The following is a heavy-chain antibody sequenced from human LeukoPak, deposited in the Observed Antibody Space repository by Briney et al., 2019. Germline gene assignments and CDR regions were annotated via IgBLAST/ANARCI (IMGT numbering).Heavy chain of an antibody. J-gene: IGHJ6*04. D-gene: IGHD1-1*01. Sequence: PSQTLSLTCTVSGGSISSGSYYWSWIRQPAGKGLEWIGRIYTSGSTNYNPSLKSRVTISVDTSKNQFSLKLSSVTAADTAVYYCARDQGRRRPLYVWCKGTTVTVSS. CDR3: ARDQGRRRPLYV. V-gene: IGHV4-61*02. CDR2: IYTSGST. CDR1: GGSISSGSYY.